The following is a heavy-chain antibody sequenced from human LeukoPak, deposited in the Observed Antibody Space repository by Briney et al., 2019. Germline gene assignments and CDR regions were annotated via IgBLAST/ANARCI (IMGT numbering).Heavy chain of an antibody. J-gene: IGHJ4*02. CDR3: ARDYSPTTVTTSHFDY. CDR1: GFTFSSYS. CDR2: ISSASSYI. V-gene: IGHV3-21*01. Sequence: GGSLRLSCAASGFTFSSYSMNWVRQAPGKGLEWVSSISSASSYIYYADSVKGRFTVSRDNAKNSLDLQMDSLRAEDTAVYYCARDYSPTTVTTSHFDYWGQGILVAVSS. D-gene: IGHD4-17*01.